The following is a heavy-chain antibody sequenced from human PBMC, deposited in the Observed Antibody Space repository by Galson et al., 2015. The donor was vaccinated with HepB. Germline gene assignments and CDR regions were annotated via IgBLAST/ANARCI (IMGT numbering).Heavy chain of an antibody. Sequence: SLRLSCAASGFTFSNSAMSWVRQPPGKGLEWVSSISGSIGSTYYADSVKGRFTISRDNSKNTLYLQLDSLGAEDTAVYYCAKDAHHDADLNFAYWGQGTLFTCSA. CDR2: ISGSIGST. CDR3: AKDAHHDADLNFAY. CDR1: GFTFSNSA. V-gene: IGHV3-23*01. J-gene: IGHJ4*02. D-gene: IGHD4-17*01.